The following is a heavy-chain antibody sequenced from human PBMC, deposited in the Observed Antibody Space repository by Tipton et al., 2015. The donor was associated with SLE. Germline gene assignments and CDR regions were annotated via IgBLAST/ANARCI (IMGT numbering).Heavy chain of an antibody. CDR3: ARDYSSSSFDI. Sequence: LRLSCTVSGGSISSHYWSWIRQPPGKGLEWIGYIYYSGSTNYNPSLKSRVTISVDTSKNQFSLKLSSVTAADTAVYYCARDYSSSSFDIWGQGTMVTVSP. CDR2: IYYSGST. CDR1: GGSISSHY. J-gene: IGHJ3*02. V-gene: IGHV4-59*11. D-gene: IGHD6-13*01.